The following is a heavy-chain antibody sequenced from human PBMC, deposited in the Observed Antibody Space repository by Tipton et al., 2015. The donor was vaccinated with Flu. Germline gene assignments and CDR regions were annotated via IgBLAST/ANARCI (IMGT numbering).Heavy chain of an antibody. CDR1: GGPIRSYY. Sequence: TLSLTCIVSGGPIRSYYWSWIRQPPGKGLEWIGYIYYSGSTNYNPSLKSRVTISVDTSKNQFYLKLSSVTAADTAVYYCARSAYSGYDRWFDPWGQGTVVTVSS. CDR2: IYYSGST. V-gene: IGHV4-59*08. CDR3: ARSAYSGYDRWFDP. D-gene: IGHD5-12*01. J-gene: IGHJ5*02.